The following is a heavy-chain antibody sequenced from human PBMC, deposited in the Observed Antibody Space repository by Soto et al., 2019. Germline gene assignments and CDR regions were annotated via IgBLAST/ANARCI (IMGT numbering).Heavy chain of an antibody. CDR3: ARAMDAAMASKDNWFDP. CDR2: ISYDENNR. D-gene: IGHD5-18*01. Sequence: GGSLRLSCAASGCTFRSYNMHWVRQAPGKGLEWVAVISYDENNRYYTESVKGRFTISRDNSKNTLYLQVNSLRAEDTSVYYCARAMDAAMASKDNWFDPWGQGPLVTVSS. CDR1: GCTFRSYN. V-gene: IGHV3-30-3*01. J-gene: IGHJ5*02.